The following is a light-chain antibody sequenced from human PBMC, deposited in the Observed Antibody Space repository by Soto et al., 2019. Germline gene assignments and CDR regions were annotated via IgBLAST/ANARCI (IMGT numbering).Light chain of an antibody. J-gene: IGKJ1*01. Sequence: IVLTQSPGTLSLSPGERSTLSCRSSQSVSSNLAWYQQKPGQAPRLLIYGASTRATGIPARLSGSGSGTEFTLTISSLQSEDFAVYYCQQYNNWPPWTFGQGTKVDIK. CDR3: QQYNNWPPWT. CDR2: GAS. CDR1: QSVSSN. V-gene: IGKV3-15*01.